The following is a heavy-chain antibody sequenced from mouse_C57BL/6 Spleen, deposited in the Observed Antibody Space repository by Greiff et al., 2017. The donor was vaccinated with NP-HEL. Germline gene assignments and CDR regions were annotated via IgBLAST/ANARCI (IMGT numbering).Heavy chain of an antibody. Sequence: VQGVESGPELVKPGASVKISCKASGYAFSSSWMNWVKQRPGKGLEWIGRIYPGDGDTNYNGKFKGKATLTADKSSSTAYMQLSSLTSEDSAVYFCAKGYAYAMDYWGQGTSVTVSS. D-gene: IGHD2-2*01. CDR1: GYAFSSSW. CDR2: IYPGDGDT. V-gene: IGHV1-82*01. J-gene: IGHJ4*01. CDR3: AKGYAYAMDY.